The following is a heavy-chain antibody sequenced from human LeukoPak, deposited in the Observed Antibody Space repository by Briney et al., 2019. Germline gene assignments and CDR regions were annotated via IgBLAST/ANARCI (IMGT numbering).Heavy chain of an antibody. CDR1: GLTVSTNY. V-gene: IGHV3-66*01. J-gene: IGHJ4*02. CDR3: AGEVSYGSDFYSYGDC. CDR2: IYRGGGT. D-gene: IGHD3-10*01. Sequence: GGSLRLSCAASGLTVSTNYVSSVRQAPGKGLEWVSVIYRGGGTAYAASVRDRFTISRDNSKNTVYLHMNSLRVEDTAVYYCAGEVSYGSDFYSYGDCLGQGTLVTVSS.